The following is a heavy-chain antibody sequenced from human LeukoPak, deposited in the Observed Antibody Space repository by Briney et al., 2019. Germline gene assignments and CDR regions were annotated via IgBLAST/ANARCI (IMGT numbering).Heavy chain of an antibody. CDR2: INWNGGST. CDR1: GFTFYDYG. V-gene: IGHV3-20*04. D-gene: IGHD3-22*01. Sequence: GGSLRLSCAASGFTFYDYGMSWVRQAPGKGLEWVSGINWNGGSTGYADSVKGRFTISRDNAKNSLYLQMNSLRAEDTALYYCARERGYYDSSGYYFYGNFDYWGQGTLVTVSS. J-gene: IGHJ4*02. CDR3: ARERGYYDSSGYYFYGNFDY.